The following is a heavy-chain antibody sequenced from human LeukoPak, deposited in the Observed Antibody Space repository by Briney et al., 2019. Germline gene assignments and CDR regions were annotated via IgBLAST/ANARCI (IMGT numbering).Heavy chain of an antibody. J-gene: IGHJ3*02. CDR2: IDYSGST. CDR3: ARDRRRDRLHAFDI. CDR1: GGTISRHY. V-gene: IGHV4-59*11. Sequence: SETLSLTCTVSGGTISRHYWNWIRQPPGKGLEWIAYIDYSGSTNYNPSLKSRLTISLGASKNQFSLKLSSVTAADTAVYYCARDRRRDRLHAFDIWDQGTMVTVSS. D-gene: IGHD1-26*01.